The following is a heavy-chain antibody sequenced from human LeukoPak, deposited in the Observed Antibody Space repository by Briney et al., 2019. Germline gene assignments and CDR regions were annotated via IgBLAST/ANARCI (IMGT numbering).Heavy chain of an antibody. Sequence: PGGSLRLYCAASGFTFSSYSMNWVRQAPGKGLEWVSSISSSSSYIYYADSVKGRFTISRDNAKNSLYLQMNSLRAEDTAVYYCARDYGDYGNYFDYWGQGTLVTVSS. CDR2: ISSSSSYI. D-gene: IGHD4-17*01. J-gene: IGHJ4*02. CDR3: ARDYGDYGNYFDY. V-gene: IGHV3-21*01. CDR1: GFTFSSYS.